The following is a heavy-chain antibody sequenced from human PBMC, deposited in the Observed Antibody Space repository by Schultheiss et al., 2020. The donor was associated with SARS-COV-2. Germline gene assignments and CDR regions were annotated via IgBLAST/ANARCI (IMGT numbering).Heavy chain of an antibody. Sequence: SETLSLTCTVSGGSIRSDHWWHWVRQSPNRGPEWIGEIFHDGSTYYNPSLKSRVTMSVDTSKNQFSLKLSSVTAADTAVYYCVGFNCSSTSCYSYFDYWGQGTLVTVSS. CDR2: IFHDGST. D-gene: IGHD2-2*01. J-gene: IGHJ4*02. CDR1: GGSIRSDHW. V-gene: IGHV4-4*02. CDR3: VGFNCSSTSCYSYFDY.